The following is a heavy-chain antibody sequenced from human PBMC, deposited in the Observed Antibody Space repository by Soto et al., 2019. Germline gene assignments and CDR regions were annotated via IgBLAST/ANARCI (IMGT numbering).Heavy chain of an antibody. J-gene: IGHJ3*02. V-gene: IGHV4-31*03. CDR1: GGSISSGGYY. Sequence: LSLTCTVSGGSISSGGYYWSWIRQHPGKGLEWIGYIYYSGSTYYNPSLKSRVTISVDTSKNQFSLKLSSVTAADTAVYYCASCTDFWSGYYCRAFDIWGQGTMVTVSS. CDR2: IYYSGST. D-gene: IGHD3-3*01. CDR3: ASCTDFWSGYYCRAFDI.